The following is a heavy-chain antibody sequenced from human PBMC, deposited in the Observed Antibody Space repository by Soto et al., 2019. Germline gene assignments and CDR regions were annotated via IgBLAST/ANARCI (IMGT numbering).Heavy chain of an antibody. V-gene: IGHV3-30*18. CDR2: ISYDGSNK. J-gene: IGHJ6*02. D-gene: IGHD3-3*01. CDR3: AKDQYDFWSGGNLSGFNYYYYGMDV. CDR1: GFTFSSYG. Sequence: QAGGSLRLSCAASGFTFSSYGMHWVRQAPGKGREWVAVISYDGSNKYYADSVKGRFTISRDNSKNTLYLQMNSLRAEDTAVYYCAKDQYDFWSGGNLSGFNYYYYGMDVWGQGTTVTVSS.